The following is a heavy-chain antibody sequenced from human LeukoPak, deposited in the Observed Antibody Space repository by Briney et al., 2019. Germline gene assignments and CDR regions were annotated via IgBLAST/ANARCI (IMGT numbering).Heavy chain of an antibody. D-gene: IGHD6-13*01. Sequence: SETLSVTCTVSGGSITSSSYYWGWIRQPPGKGPEWIGSIYYSGSTYYNPSLKSRVTISVDTSKNQFSLKLSSVTAADTAVYYCARVSYRSSWYVDYWGQGTLVTVSS. J-gene: IGHJ4*02. CDR1: GGSITSSSYY. CDR3: ARVSYRSSWYVDY. V-gene: IGHV4-39*01. CDR2: IYYSGST.